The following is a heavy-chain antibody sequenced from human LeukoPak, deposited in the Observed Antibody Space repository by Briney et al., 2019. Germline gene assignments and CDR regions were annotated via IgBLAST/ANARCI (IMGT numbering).Heavy chain of an antibody. V-gene: IGHV4-39*07. J-gene: IGHJ6*02. CDR2: IYYSGST. CDR3: ARAFGRRFYGDYGPDYYYYGMDV. CDR1: GGSISSSSYY. D-gene: IGHD4-17*01. Sequence: PSETLSLTCTVSGGSISSSSYYWGWIRQPPGKGLEWIGSIYYSGSTYYNPSLKSRVTISVDTSKNQFSLKLSSVTAADTAVYYCARAFGRRFYGDYGPDYYYYGMDVWGQGTTVTVSS.